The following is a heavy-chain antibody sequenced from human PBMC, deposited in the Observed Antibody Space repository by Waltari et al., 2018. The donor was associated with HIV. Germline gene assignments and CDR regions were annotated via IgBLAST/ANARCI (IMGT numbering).Heavy chain of an antibody. Sequence: EVQLLESGGGLVQRGGSLRLSCAASGFTFSSYAMTWVRQAPGKGLEWVSGISSNSGSTDYADSVKGRLTISRDNSKNILYLQMNSLRAEDTAVYYCAKDLGNFANDWGQGTLVTVTS. CDR3: AKDLGNFAND. CDR2: ISSNSGST. D-gene: IGHD1-1*01. CDR1: GFTFSSYA. V-gene: IGHV3-23*01. J-gene: IGHJ4*02.